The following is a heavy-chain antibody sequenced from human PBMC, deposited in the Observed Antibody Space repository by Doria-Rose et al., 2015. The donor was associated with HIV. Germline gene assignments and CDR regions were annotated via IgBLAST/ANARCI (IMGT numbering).Heavy chain of an antibody. D-gene: IGHD6-13*01. V-gene: IGHV2-26*01. CDR1: GVSLSSPGMG. CDR2: IFSDDER. Sequence: QVTLKESGPVLVKPTETLTLTCTVFGVSLSSPGMGVSWIRQPPGKALEWLANIFSDDERSYKTSLKSRLTTSRGTSKSQVVLTMTDMDPVGTATYYCARIKSSRWYHKYYFDFWGQGTLVIVSA. CDR3: ARIKSSRWYHKYYFDF. J-gene: IGHJ4*02.